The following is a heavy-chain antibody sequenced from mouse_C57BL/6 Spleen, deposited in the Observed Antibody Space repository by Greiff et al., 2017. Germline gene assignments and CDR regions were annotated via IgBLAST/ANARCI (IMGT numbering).Heavy chain of an antibody. Sequence: EVKLVESGGGLVKPGGSLKLSCAASGFTFSSYAMSWVRQTPEKRLEWVATISDGGSYTYYPDNVKGRFTISRDNAKNNLYLQMSHLKSEDTAMYYCAYSKFAYWGQGTLVTVSA. CDR1: GFTFSSYA. CDR3: AYSKFAY. D-gene: IGHD2-5*01. CDR2: ISDGGSYT. J-gene: IGHJ3*01. V-gene: IGHV5-4*03.